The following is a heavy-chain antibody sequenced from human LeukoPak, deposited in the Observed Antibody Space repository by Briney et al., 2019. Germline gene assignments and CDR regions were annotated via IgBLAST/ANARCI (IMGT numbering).Heavy chain of an antibody. CDR1: GFTFSSYG. CDR3: ARGVRGGYNWGNSDAFDI. J-gene: IGHJ3*02. V-gene: IGHV3-30*03. Sequence: GRSLRLSCAASGFTFSSYGMHWVRQAPGKGLEWVAVISYDGSNKYYADSVKGRFTISRDNSKNTLYLQMNSLRAEDTAVYYCARGVRGGYNWGNSDAFDIWGQGTMVTVSS. CDR2: ISYDGSNK. D-gene: IGHD5-24*01.